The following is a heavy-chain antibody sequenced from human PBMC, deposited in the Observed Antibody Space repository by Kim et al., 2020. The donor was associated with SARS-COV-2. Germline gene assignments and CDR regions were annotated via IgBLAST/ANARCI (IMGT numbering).Heavy chain of an antibody. D-gene: IGHD3-16*01. Sequence: GGSLRLSCAASGFTFSSYGMHWVRQAPGKGLEWVAVIWYDGSNKYYADSVKGRFTISRDNSKNTLYLQMHSLRAEDTAVYYCARGGPADEDWFDPWGQGTLVTVSS. V-gene: IGHV3-33*01. J-gene: IGHJ5*02. CDR2: IWYDGSNK. CDR3: ARGGPADEDWFDP. CDR1: GFTFSSYG.